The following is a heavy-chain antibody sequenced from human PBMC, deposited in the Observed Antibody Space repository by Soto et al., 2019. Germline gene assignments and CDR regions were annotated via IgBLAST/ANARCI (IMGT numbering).Heavy chain of an antibody. J-gene: IGHJ3*02. CDR2: INPYNANT. V-gene: IGHV1-18*04. Sequence: SGKVSFKTSCYTFTKHGINWVRQAPGQGLEWMGWINPYNANTNYAQKLQGRVTMTTDTSTSTAYMDLRSLTSDDTAVYYCARDRVAGIWGDAFDIWGQGTMVTV. CDR1: CYTFTKHG. D-gene: IGHD3-16*01. CDR3: ARDRVAGIWGDAFDI.